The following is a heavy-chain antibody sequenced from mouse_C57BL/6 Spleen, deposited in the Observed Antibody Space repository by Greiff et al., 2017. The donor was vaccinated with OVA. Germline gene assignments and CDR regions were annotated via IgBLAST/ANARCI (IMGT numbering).Heavy chain of an antibody. CDR3: ARAYYYGSTYVGYFDV. CDR2: IGPGSGST. CDR1: GYTFTDYY. Sequence: QVQLQQSGAELVKPGASVKISCKASGYTFTDYYINCVKQRPGQGLEWIGKIGPGSGSTYYNEKFKGKATLTADKSSSTAYMQLSSLTSEDSAVYFCARAYYYGSTYVGYFDVWGTGTTVTVSS. D-gene: IGHD1-1*01. V-gene: IGHV1-77*01. J-gene: IGHJ1*03.